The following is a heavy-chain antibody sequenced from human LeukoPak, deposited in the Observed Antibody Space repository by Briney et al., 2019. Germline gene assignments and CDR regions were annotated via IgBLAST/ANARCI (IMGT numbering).Heavy chain of an antibody. J-gene: IGHJ3*02. D-gene: IGHD2-21*02. CDR1: GFTFTSYS. CDR2: ISGGGGST. V-gene: IGHV3-23*01. Sequence: GGSLRLSCAASGFTFTSYSMNWVRQAPGKGLEWVSTISGGGGSTYYADSVKGRFTISRDNSKNTLYLQMNSLRAEDTAVYYCARAVVTAIGYPGAFDIWGQGTMVTVSS. CDR3: ARAVVTAIGYPGAFDI.